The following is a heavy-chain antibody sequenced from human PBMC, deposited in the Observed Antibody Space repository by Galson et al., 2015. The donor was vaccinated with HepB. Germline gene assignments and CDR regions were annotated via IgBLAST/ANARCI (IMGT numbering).Heavy chain of an antibody. CDR1: GFTFSSYA. V-gene: IGHV3-30*04. CDR3: ANTRGVAANPMDY. Sequence: SLRLSCAASGFTFSSYAMHWVRQAPGKGLEWVAVISYDGSNKYYADSVKGRFTISRDNSKNTLYLQMNSLRAEDTAVYYCANTRGVAANPMDYWGQVTLVTVSS. CDR2: ISYDGSNK. J-gene: IGHJ4*02. D-gene: IGHD2-15*01.